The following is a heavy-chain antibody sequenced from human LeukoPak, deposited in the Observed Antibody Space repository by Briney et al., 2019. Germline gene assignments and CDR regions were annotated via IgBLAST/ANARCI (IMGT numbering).Heavy chain of an antibody. D-gene: IGHD2-2*02. V-gene: IGHV1-2*02. CDR1: GYTFTGYY. Sequence: ASVKVSCKASGYTFTGYYMHWVRQAPGQGLEWMGWINPNSGSTNYAQKFQGRVTMTRNTSISPAYMELSSLRSEDTAVYYCARESGGSCSSTSCYTLGYFDYWGQGTLVPVSS. CDR3: ARESGGSCSSTSCYTLGYFDY. J-gene: IGHJ4*02. CDR2: INPNSGST.